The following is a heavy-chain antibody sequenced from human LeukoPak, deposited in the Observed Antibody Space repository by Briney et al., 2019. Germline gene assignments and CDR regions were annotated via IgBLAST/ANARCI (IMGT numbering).Heavy chain of an antibody. CDR3: AKDRSTGWYGGFDY. V-gene: IGHV3-30*18. CDR2: ISYDGKTK. D-gene: IGHD6-19*01. Sequence: PGGSLRLSCAASGFTFSNYGMHWVRQAPGKGLEWVAVISYDGKTKYYADSVKGRFTVSRGNSNNTLYLQMNSLRAEDTALYFCAKDRSTGWYGGFDYWGQGALVTVSS. CDR1: GFTFSNYG. J-gene: IGHJ4*02.